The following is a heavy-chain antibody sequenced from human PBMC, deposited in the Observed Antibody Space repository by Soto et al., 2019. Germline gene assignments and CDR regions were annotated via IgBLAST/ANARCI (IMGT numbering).Heavy chain of an antibody. CDR1: GGSISSYY. J-gene: IGHJ6*03. D-gene: IGHD3-16*01. CDR2: IYYSGST. Sequence: SETLSLTCTVSGGSISSYYWNWIRQPPGKGLEWIGYIYYSGSTNYNPSLKSRVTISVDTSKSQFSLKLSSVTAADTAVYYCASFGGFYYMDVWGKGTTVTVSS. V-gene: IGHV4-59*01. CDR3: ASFGGFYYMDV.